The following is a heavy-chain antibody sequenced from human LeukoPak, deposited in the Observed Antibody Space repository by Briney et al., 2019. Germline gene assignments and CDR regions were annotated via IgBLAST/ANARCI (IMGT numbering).Heavy chain of an antibody. V-gene: IGHV3-21*01. CDR1: GFTFSSYS. CDR2: ISSSSSYI. D-gene: IGHD5-18*01. CDR3: ARSDTAMVTSAFDI. Sequence: GGSLRLSCAASGFTFSSYSMNWVRQAPGKGLEWVSSISSSSSYIYYADSVKGRFTISRDNARNSLYLQMNSLRAEDTAVYYCARSDTAMVTSAFDIWGQGTMVTVSS. J-gene: IGHJ3*02.